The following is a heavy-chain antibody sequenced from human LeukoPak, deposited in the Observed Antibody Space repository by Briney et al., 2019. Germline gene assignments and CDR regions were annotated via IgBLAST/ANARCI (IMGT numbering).Heavy chain of an antibody. CDR1: GFTFSSYS. Sequence: PGGSLRLSCAASGFTFSSYSMNWVRQASGKGLEWVSSISSSSSCIYYADSVKGRFTTSRDNAKNSLYLQMNSLRAEDTAVYYCARDTKCSSTSCPYYFDYWGQGTLVTVSS. D-gene: IGHD2-2*01. CDR3: ARDTKCSSTSCPYYFDY. J-gene: IGHJ4*02. CDR2: ISSSSSCI. V-gene: IGHV3-21*01.